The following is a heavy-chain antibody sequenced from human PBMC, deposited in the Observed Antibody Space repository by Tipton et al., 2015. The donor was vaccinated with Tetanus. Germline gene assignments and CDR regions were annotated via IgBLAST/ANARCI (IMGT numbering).Heavy chain of an antibody. Sequence: TLSLTCTVSGGSISSYYWSWIRQPPGKGLEWIGYIYYSGSTNYNPSLKSRVTISVDTSKNQFSLKLSSVTAADTAVYYCARGGRVAAGWGLDYWGQGTLVTVSS. CDR1: GGSISSYY. V-gene: IGHV4-59*01. CDR3: ARGGRVAAGWGLDY. CDR2: IYYSGST. D-gene: IGHD6-25*01. J-gene: IGHJ4*02.